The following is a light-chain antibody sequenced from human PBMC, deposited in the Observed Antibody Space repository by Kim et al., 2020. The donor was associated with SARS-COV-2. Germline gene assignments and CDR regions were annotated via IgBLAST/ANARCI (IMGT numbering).Light chain of an antibody. Sequence: SPGERATLSGRASQGVSNSRLAWYQQKPGQAPRLLIYDASSRATGITDRFSGSGSGTDFTLTISRLEPEDFAVYYCQQYGASSLTFGGGTKVDIK. CDR3: QQYGASSLT. CDR2: DAS. CDR1: QGVSNSR. V-gene: IGKV3-20*01. J-gene: IGKJ4*01.